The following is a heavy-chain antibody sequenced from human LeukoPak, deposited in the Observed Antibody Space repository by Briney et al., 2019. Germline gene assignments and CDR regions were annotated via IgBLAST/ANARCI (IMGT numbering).Heavy chain of an antibody. Sequence: SETLSLTCTVSGGSISSYYWSWIRQPPGKGLEWIGYIYYSGSTNYNPSLKSRVTISVDTSKNQFSLKLSSVTAADTAVYYCARGSGDFLNYFDYWGQGTLVTVSS. CDR1: GGSISSYY. CDR3: ARGSGDFLNYFDY. J-gene: IGHJ4*02. D-gene: IGHD3-10*01. V-gene: IGHV4-59*08. CDR2: IYYSGST.